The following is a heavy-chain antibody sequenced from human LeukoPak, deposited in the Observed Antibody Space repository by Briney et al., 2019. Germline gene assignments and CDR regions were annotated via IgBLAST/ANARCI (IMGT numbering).Heavy chain of an antibody. Sequence: GGSLRLSCAASGFTFSSYWMHWVRQAPGKELGWVSRINSDGSSTSYADSVKGRFTISRDNAKNTLYLQMNSLRGEDTAVYYCATYSSSWHAIDYWGQGTLVTVSS. CDR3: ATYSSSWHAIDY. CDR1: GFTFSSYW. D-gene: IGHD6-13*01. J-gene: IGHJ4*02. V-gene: IGHV3-74*01. CDR2: INSDGSST.